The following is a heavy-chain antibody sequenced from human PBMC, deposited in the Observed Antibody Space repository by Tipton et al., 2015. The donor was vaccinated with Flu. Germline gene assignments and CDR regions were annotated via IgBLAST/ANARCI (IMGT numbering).Heavy chain of an antibody. CDR1: GDSINNYY. V-gene: IGHV4-59*01. CDR2: IYYTGST. J-gene: IGHJ4*02. Sequence: TLSLTCTVSGDSINNYYWSWIRQPPGKGLEWLGYIYYTGSTNYSPSLKSRVTISLDTSENQLSLKLNSMTAADTAVYYCARGSGSGTEMTFYVWGPGTVVTVSS. CDR3: ARGSGSGTEMTFYV. D-gene: IGHD3-10*01.